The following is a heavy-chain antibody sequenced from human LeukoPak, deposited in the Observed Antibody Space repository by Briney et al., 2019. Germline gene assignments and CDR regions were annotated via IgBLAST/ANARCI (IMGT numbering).Heavy chain of an antibody. Sequence: PSETLSLTCTVSGGSINTDTYYWGWVRQPPGKGLEWVGSIYFSGSTYYNPSLKSRVTISVDTSKSQFSLKLSPVTAADTAVYYCASPSTWELSDLDHWGQGILVTVSS. D-gene: IGHD1-26*01. J-gene: IGHJ4*02. CDR1: GGSINTDTYY. CDR3: ASPSTWELSDLDH. CDR2: IYFSGST. V-gene: IGHV4-39*01.